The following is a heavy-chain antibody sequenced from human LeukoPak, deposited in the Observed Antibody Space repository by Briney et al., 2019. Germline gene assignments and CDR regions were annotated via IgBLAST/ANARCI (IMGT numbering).Heavy chain of an antibody. CDR1: GGSINSYY. D-gene: IGHD3/OR15-3a*01. Sequence: SETLSLTCTVSGGSINSYYWGWIRQPPGKGLEWIGYVYDSGSTNYSPSLRSRVTISVDTSKNQFSLKVSSVTAADTALYYCARATWTNFYFDYWGQGALVTVSS. V-gene: IGHV4-59*08. CDR2: VYDSGST. J-gene: IGHJ4*02. CDR3: ARATWTNFYFDY.